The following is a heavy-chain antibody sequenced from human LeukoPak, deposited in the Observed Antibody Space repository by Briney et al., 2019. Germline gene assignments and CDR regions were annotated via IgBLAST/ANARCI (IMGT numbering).Heavy chain of an antibody. CDR1: GGSFSGYY. CDR3: ARGVFDP. V-gene: IGHV4-34*01. CDR2: INHSGST. Sequence: PSETLSLTCAVYGGSFSGYYWSWIRQPPGKGLEWIGEINHSGSTNYNPSLKSRVTISVDTSKNQFSLKLSSVTAADTAVYYCARGVFDPWGQGTLVTVSS. J-gene: IGHJ5*02.